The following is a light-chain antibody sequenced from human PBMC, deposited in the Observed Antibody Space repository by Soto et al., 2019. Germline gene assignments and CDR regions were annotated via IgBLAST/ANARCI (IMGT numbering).Light chain of an antibody. V-gene: IGLV4-60*02. CDR3: ETWDSNTRV. CDR1: TGHSSYI. Sequence: LTQASSASASRGSSVKLTCTLSTGHSSYIIAWHQHEPGKAPRYLMRREDSRTYNKGSGFHHRITCSTSGADRSLTISNLQFEDEADYYCETWDSNTRVFGGGTKVTV. CDR2: REDSRTY. J-gene: IGLJ3*02.